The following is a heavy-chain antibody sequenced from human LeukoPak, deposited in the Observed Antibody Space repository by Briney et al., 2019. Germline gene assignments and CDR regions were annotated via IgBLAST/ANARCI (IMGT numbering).Heavy chain of an antibody. J-gene: IGHJ4*02. D-gene: IGHD2-21*02. V-gene: IGHV3-53*01. CDR2: IYSGGST. CDR3: GRSLTSLRLTD. CDR1: GFTVSNNY. Sequence: GGSLRLSCAASGFTVSNNYMGWVRQAPGKGLEWVSVIYSGGSTYYADSVKGRFTISRDNSRNTLFLQLNSLRAEDTAIYYCGRSLTSLRLTDWGQGTLVAVSS.